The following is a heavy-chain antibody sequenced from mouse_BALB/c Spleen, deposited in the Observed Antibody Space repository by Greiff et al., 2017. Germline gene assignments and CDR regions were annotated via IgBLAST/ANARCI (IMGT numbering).Heavy chain of an antibody. CDR1: GYSFTGYY. D-gene: IGHD2-14*01. CDR2: INPSTGGT. V-gene: IGHV1-42*01. J-gene: IGHJ1*01. CDR3: AGDRYDEYFDV. Sequence: QLKQSGPELVKPGASVKISCKASGYSFTGYYMHWVKQSPENSHEWVGEINPSTGGTSYNQKFKGKATLTVDKSSSTAYMHLNSLTSEDSAVYYCAGDRYDEYFDVWGAGTTVTVSS.